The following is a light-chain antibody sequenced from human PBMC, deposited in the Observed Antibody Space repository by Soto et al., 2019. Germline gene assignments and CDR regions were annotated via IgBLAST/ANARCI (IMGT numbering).Light chain of an antibody. CDR1: QTIIRY. V-gene: IGKV1-39*01. Sequence: DIQMTQSPSSLSASVGDRVTITCRASQTIIRYLNWYQQKPGRAPNLLIYAASRLQSGVPSRFSGSGSGTELTLTISSLQPEDFATYYCQQSYSTLFTFGPGTKVEIK. CDR2: AAS. CDR3: QQSYSTLFT. J-gene: IGKJ3*01.